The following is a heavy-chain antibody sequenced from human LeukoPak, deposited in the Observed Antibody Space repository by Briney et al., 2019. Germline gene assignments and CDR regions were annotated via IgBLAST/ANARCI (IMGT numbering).Heavy chain of an antibody. Sequence: PSETLSLTCAVSGGSISSSNWWSWVRQPPGKGLEWIGEIYHSGSTNYNPSLKSRVTISVDKSKNQFSLKLSSVTAADTAVYYCARWPFGLYYYGMDVWGQGTTVTVSS. D-gene: IGHD3-10*01. J-gene: IGHJ6*02. CDR2: IYHSGST. CDR3: ARWPFGLYYYGMDV. CDR1: GGSISSSNW. V-gene: IGHV4-4*02.